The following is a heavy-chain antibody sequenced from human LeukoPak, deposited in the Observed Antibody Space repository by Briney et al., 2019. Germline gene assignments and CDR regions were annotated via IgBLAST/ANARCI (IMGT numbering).Heavy chain of an antibody. CDR3: ARANQAPHFDY. J-gene: IGHJ4*02. V-gene: IGHV4-4*02. D-gene: IGHD1-14*01. CDR2: IYHSGTT. CDR1: GDSISSKW. Sequence: PSETLSLTCAVSGDSISSKWWSWVRQPPGKGLEWIGEIYHSGTTNYNPSLKSRVTISVDRSKNQFSLKLSSVTAADTAVYYCARANQAPHFDYWGQGTLVTVSS.